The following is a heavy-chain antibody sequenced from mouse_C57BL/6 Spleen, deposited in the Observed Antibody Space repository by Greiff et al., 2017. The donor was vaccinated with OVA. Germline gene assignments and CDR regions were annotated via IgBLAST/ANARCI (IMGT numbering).Heavy chain of an antibody. Sequence: VQLQQSGPELVKPGASVKISCKASGYTFTDYYMNWVKQSHGKSLEWIGDINPDNGGTSYNQKFKGKATLTVDKSSSTAYMELRSLTSEDSAVYYCARQWDCPLDFDYWGQGTTLTVSS. D-gene: IGHD4-1*01. CDR1: GYTFTDYY. CDR2: INPDNGGT. CDR3: ARQWDCPLDFDY. V-gene: IGHV1-26*01. J-gene: IGHJ2*01.